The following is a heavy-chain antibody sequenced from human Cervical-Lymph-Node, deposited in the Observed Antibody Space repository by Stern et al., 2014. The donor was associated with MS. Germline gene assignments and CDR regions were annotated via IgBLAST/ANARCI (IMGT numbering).Heavy chain of an antibody. J-gene: IGHJ4*02. D-gene: IGHD2-15*01. Sequence: VQLVESGPGLVKPSETLSLTCTVSAYSISSGYYWDWIRQPPGKALEWIGSIYHSGTTYYNPSLKSRVTISVDTSKNQLSLQMSSGTAADTAVYYCARVGCSGGSCPFDYWGQGTLVTVSS. CDR2: IYHSGTT. CDR3: ARVGCSGGSCPFDY. CDR1: AYSISSGYY. V-gene: IGHV4-38-2*02.